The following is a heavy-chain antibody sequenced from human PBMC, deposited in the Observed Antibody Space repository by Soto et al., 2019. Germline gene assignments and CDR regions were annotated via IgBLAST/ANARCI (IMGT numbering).Heavy chain of an antibody. Sequence: SETLSLTCTVSGGSISSNSYYWGWIRQPPGKGLEWIGSIYYSGSTYYNPSLKSRVTISVDTSKNQFSLKLSSVTAADTAVYYCARHLYYDILTGSGYPYYYYYMDVWGKGPRSPSP. CDR1: GGSISSNSYY. J-gene: IGHJ6*03. CDR2: IYYSGST. CDR3: ARHLYYDILTGSGYPYYYYYMDV. V-gene: IGHV4-39*01. D-gene: IGHD3-9*01.